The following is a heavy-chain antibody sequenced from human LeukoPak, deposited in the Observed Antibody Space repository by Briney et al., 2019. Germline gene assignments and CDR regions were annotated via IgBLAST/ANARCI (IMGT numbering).Heavy chain of an antibody. CDR1: GFTFSTYA. J-gene: IGHJ6*02. V-gene: IGHV3-23*01. D-gene: IGHD2-8*02. CDR3: ARGYCTGNSCPIYYYGMDV. Sequence: PGGSLRLSCAASGFTFSTYAMTWVRQAPGKGLEWVSAISARDNYIYYADSVKGRFTISRDNSNLYLQMDSLRAEDTALYYCARGYCTGNSCPIYYYGMDVWAKGPRSSCP. CDR2: ISARDNYI.